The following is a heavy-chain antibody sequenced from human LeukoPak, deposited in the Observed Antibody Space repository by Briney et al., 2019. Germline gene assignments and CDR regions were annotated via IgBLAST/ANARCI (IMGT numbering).Heavy chain of an antibody. Sequence: PGGSLRLSCAASGFTFSSYAMHWVRQAPGKGLGWVAVISYDGSNKYYADSVKGRFTISRDNSKNTLYLQMNSLRAEDTAVYYCARDVATAEVGGYYYGMDVWGQGTTVTVSS. CDR2: ISYDGSNK. CDR1: GFTFSSYA. CDR3: ARDVATAEVGGYYYGMDV. J-gene: IGHJ6*02. D-gene: IGHD6-13*01. V-gene: IGHV3-30-3*01.